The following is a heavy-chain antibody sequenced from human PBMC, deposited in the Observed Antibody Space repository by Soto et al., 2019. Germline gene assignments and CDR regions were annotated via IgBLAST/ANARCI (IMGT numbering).Heavy chain of an antibody. J-gene: IGHJ4*02. CDR3: TTGVSRARYYYDSSGRRLNDY. CDR1: GFTFSNAW. V-gene: IGHV3-15*07. Sequence: GGSLRLSCAASGFTFSNAWMNWVRQAPGKGLEWVGRIKSKTDGGTTDYAAPVKGRFTISRDDSKNTLYLQMNSLKTEDTAVYYCTTGVSRARYYYDSSGRRLNDYWGQGTLVTVSS. CDR2: IKSKTDGGTT. D-gene: IGHD3-22*01.